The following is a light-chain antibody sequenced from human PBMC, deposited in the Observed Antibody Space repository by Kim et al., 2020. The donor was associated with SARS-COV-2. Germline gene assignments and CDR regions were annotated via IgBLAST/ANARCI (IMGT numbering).Light chain of an antibody. CDR2: GAS. CDR1: QSVSSNY. CDR3: QQYGSSPVT. Sequence: EIVLTQSPGTLSLAPGERATLSCRASQSVSSNYLTWYQQKPGQAPRLLIYGASSRATGIPGRFSGSGSGTDFTLTISRLEPEEFAVYYCQQYGSSPVTFGGGTKVDIK. J-gene: IGKJ4*01. V-gene: IGKV3-20*01.